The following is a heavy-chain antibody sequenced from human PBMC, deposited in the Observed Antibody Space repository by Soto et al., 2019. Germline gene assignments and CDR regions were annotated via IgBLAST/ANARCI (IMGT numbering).Heavy chain of an antibody. D-gene: IGHD3-22*01. CDR3: ARPKDYDACLDS. Sequence: QVQLVQSGAEVKKPGASVKVSCKASGYTFTRFNMHWVRQAPGQRLEWMGWINAGNGNTRYSQKFQGRVTFTRDTSANTAYMEVGSLISEDTAVYYCARPKDYDACLDSWGQGTLVTVSS. J-gene: IGHJ4*02. V-gene: IGHV1-3*01. CDR1: GYTFTRFN. CDR2: INAGNGNT.